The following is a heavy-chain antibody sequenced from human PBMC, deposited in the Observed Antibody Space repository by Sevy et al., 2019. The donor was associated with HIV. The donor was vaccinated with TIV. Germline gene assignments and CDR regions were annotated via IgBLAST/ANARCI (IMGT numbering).Heavy chain of an antibody. D-gene: IGHD6-19*01. Sequence: GGSLRLSCAASGFAFSDYYMNWIRQAPGKGLEWVSCISGLTNHINYADSVKGRFTISRDNAKNSVYLQMNSLRAEDTAVYYCARRSSGWDYFDYWGQGTPVTVSS. V-gene: IGHV3-11*06. CDR1: GFAFSDYY. J-gene: IGHJ4*02. CDR2: ISGLTNHI. CDR3: ARRSSGWDYFDY.